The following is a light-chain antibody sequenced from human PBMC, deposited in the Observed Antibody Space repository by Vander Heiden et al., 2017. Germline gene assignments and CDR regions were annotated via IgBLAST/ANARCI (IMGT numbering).Light chain of an antibody. Sequence: DIVMTQSPDSLAVSLGERATINCKSSQSVLYSSNNKNYLAWYQQKPGQPPKLLIDWASTREYVVPDRFSGSGSGIDFTLTSCSLQAEDVAVYYEQQDYSTIFFGGGTKVEIK. CDR3: QQDYSTIF. CDR1: QSVLYSSNNKNY. J-gene: IGKJ4*01. V-gene: IGKV4-1*01. CDR2: WAS.